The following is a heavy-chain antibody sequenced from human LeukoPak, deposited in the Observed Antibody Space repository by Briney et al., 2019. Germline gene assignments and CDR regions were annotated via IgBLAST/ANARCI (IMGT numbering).Heavy chain of an antibody. CDR3: ARGNYYDSSGYDNWFDP. CDR2: INPNSGGT. CDR1: GYTFTGYY. Sequence: ASVKVSCKASGYTFTGYYMHWVRQAPGQGLEWMGWINPNSGGTNYAQKFQGRVTMTRDTSISTAYMELSRLRSDDAAVYYCARGNYYDSSGYDNWFDPWGQGTLVAVSS. D-gene: IGHD3-22*01. J-gene: IGHJ5*02. V-gene: IGHV1-2*02.